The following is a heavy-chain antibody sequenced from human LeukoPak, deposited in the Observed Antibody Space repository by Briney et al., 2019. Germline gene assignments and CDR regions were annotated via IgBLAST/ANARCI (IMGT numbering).Heavy chain of an antibody. V-gene: IGHV4-31*03. CDR3: ARGRSVVVPAAMLGFNYYYYGMDV. Sequence: SETLSLTCTVSGGSISSGGYCWSWIRQHPGKGLEWIGYIYYSGSTYYNPSLKSRVTISVDTSKNQFSLKLSSVTAADTAVYYCARGRSVVVPAAMLGFNYYYYGMDVWGQGTTVTVSS. CDR1: GGSISSGGYC. D-gene: IGHD2-2*01. CDR2: IYYSGST. J-gene: IGHJ6*02.